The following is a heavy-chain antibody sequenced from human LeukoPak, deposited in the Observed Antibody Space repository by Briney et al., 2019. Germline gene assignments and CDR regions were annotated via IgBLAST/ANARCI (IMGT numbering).Heavy chain of an antibody. J-gene: IGHJ6*03. D-gene: IGHD3-3*01. CDR3: AREASRGFLVSGYYYYYMDV. CDR1: GGSFTGYY. Sequence: PSETLSLTCAVYGGSFTGYYWSWIRQPPGKGLEWIGEGDHTGGTKYNPSLKSRVTISADSSKNQFSPKWYSVTAADTALYYCAREASRGFLVSGYYYYYMDVWGKGTTVTVSS. V-gene: IGHV4-34*01. CDR2: GDHTGGT.